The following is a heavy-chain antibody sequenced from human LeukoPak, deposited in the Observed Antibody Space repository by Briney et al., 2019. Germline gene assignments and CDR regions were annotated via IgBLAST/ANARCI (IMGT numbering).Heavy chain of an antibody. CDR1: GFTVSTNY. V-gene: IGHV3-53*01. J-gene: IGHJ4*02. CDR2: IYSGDTT. CDR3: ARVSDGYNID. D-gene: IGHD5-24*01. Sequence: PGGSLRLSCAASGFTVSTNYMSWVRQAPGKGLEWVSIIYSGDTTYYADSVKGRFTVSRDNSKNTLYLQMSSLRAEDTAVYYCARVSDGYNIDWGQGTLVTVSS.